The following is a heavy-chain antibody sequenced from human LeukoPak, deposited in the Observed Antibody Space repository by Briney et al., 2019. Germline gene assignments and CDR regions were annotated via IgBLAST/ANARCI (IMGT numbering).Heavy chain of an antibody. CDR3: AREWDYDSSGYYYYY. CDR2: IIPIFGTA. V-gene: IGHV1-69*13. CDR1: GGTFSSYA. D-gene: IGHD3-22*01. Sequence: ASVKVSCKASGGTFSSYAISWVRQAPGQGLEWMGGIIPIFGTANYAQKFQGRVTITADESTSTAYMELSSLRSDDTAVYYCAREWDYDSSGYYYYYWGQGTLVTVSS. J-gene: IGHJ4*02.